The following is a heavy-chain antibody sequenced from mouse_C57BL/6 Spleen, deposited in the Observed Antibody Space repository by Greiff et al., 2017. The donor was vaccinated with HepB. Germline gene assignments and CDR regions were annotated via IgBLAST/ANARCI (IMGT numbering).Heavy chain of an antibody. Sequence: EVQRVESGGGLVQPKGSLKLSCAASGFSFNTYAMNWVRQAPGKGLEWVARIRSKSNNYATYYADSVKDRFTISRDDSESMLYLQMNNLKTEDTAMYYCVGGHDFYFDYWGQGTTLTVSS. D-gene: IGHD2-12*01. CDR2: IRSKSNNYAT. V-gene: IGHV10-1*01. CDR3: VGGHDFYFDY. J-gene: IGHJ2*01. CDR1: GFSFNTYA.